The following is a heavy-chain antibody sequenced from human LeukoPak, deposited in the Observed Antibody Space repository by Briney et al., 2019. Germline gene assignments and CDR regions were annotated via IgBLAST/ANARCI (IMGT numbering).Heavy chain of an antibody. D-gene: IGHD6-13*01. V-gene: IGHV3-48*01. CDR1: GFTFSSYN. Sequence: GGSLRLSCAASGFTFSSYNMNWVRQAPGKGLEWVSYISSSSSTIYYADSVKGRFTISRDNAKSSLYLQMNSLRAEDTAVYYCAREGYSSSWYLFLWNWFDPWGQGTLVTVSS. J-gene: IGHJ5*02. CDR2: ISSSSSTI. CDR3: AREGYSSSWYLFLWNWFDP.